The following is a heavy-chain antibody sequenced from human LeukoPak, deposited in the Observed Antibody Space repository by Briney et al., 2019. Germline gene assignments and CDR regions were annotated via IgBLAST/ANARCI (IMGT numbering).Heavy chain of an antibody. CDR1: GFTFSSYA. CDR2: ISGSGGST. Sequence: GGSLRLSCAASGFTFSSYAMSWVRQAPGKGLEWVSAISGSGGSTYYADSVKGRFTISRDNSKNTLYLQMNSLGAEDTAVYYCAKEGGVVVVAATPGYFDYWGQGTLVTVSS. J-gene: IGHJ4*02. D-gene: IGHD2-15*01. V-gene: IGHV3-23*01. CDR3: AKEGGVVVVAATPGYFDY.